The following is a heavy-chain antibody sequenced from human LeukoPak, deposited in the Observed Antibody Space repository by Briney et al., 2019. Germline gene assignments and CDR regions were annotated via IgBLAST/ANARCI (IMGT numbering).Heavy chain of an antibody. CDR2: VYYSGST. J-gene: IGHJ4*02. D-gene: IGHD1-26*01. Sequence: SETLSLTCTVSGYSISSGYYWGWIRQPPGKGLEWIGYVYYSGSTNYNPSLKSRVTISVDTSKNQFSLKLSSVTAADTAVYYCARNTMGAFSAFDYWGQGTLISVSS. V-gene: IGHV4-61*01. CDR3: ARNTMGAFSAFDY. CDR1: GYSISSGYY.